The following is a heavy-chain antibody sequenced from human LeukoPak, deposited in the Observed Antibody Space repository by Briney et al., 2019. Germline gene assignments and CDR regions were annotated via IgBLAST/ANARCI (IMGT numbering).Heavy chain of an antibody. J-gene: IGHJ4*02. CDR2: IYWNDDK. D-gene: IGHD3-22*01. V-gene: IGHV2-5*01. Sequence: ESGPTLVNPTQTLTLTCTFSGFSLSTSGVGVGWIRQPPGKALEWLALIYWNDDKRYSPSLKSRLTITKDTSKNQVVLTMTNMDPVDTATYYCAHRRAPQYYYDSSCYFDYWGQGTLVTVSS. CDR3: AHRRAPQYYYDSSCYFDY. CDR1: GFSLSTSGVG.